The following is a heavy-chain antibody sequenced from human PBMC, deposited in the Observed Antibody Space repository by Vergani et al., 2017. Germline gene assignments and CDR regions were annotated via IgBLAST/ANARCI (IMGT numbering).Heavy chain of an antibody. J-gene: IGHJ4*02. CDR3: ARGRYYDSSGYYYLFDY. V-gene: IGHV4-61*01. CDR2: IYYSGST. Sequence: QVQLQESGPGLVKPSQTLSLTCTVSGGSINSHNYYWSWIRQPPGKGLEWIGYIYYSGSTNYNPSLKSRVTISVDTSKNQFSLKLSSVTAADTAVYYCARGRYYDSSGYYYLFDYWGQGTLVTVSS. D-gene: IGHD3-22*01. CDR1: GGSINSHNYY.